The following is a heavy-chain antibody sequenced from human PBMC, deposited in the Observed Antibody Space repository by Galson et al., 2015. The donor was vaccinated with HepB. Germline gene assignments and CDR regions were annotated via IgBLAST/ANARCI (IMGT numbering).Heavy chain of an antibody. CDR1: GYSFTSYW. CDR2: IDPSDSYT. V-gene: IGHV5-10-1*01. J-gene: IGHJ4*02. Sequence: QSGAEVKKPGESLRISCKGSGYSFTSYWISWVRQMPGKGLEWMGRIDPSDSYTNYSPSFQGHVTISADKSISTAYLQWSSLKASDTAMYYCASPDIVATHAGYSSGWYSYWGQGTLVTVSS. D-gene: IGHD6-19*01. CDR3: ASPDIVATHAGYSSGWYSY.